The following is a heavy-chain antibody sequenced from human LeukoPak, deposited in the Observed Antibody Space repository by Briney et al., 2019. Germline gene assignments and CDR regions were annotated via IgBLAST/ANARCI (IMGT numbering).Heavy chain of an antibody. Sequence: PSETLSLTCAVYGGSFSGYYWSWIRQPPGKGLEWIGEIYHSGSTNYNPSLKSRVTILVDKSKNQFSLKLSSVTAADTAVYYCATSKWLRKTRGFDYWGQGTLVTVSS. CDR1: GGSFSGYY. D-gene: IGHD5-12*01. J-gene: IGHJ4*02. CDR3: ATSKWLRKTRGFDY. CDR2: IYHSGST. V-gene: IGHV4-34*01.